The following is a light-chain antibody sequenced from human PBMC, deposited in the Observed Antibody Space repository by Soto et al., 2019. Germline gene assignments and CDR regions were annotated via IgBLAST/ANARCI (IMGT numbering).Light chain of an antibody. CDR3: QQLNSYPLT. Sequence: DIQLTRSPSVLSASVGDRGTITYRASQGISSYLAWYQQKPGKAPKLLIYAASTLQSGVPSRFSGSGSGTEFTLTISSLQPEDFATYYCQQLNSYPLTCGGGTKVDIK. CDR1: QGISSY. J-gene: IGKJ4*01. V-gene: IGKV1-9*01. CDR2: AAS.